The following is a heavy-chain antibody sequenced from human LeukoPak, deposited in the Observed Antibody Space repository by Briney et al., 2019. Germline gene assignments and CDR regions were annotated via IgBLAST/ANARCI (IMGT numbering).Heavy chain of an antibody. CDR2: INHSGST. Sequence: SETLSLTCTVSGGSISSYYWSWLRQPPGKGLEWIGEINHSGSTNYNPSLKSRVTISVDTSKNQFSLKLSSVTAADTAVYYCARAQKAYAIREWPRNDYWGQETLVTVSS. J-gene: IGHJ4*02. CDR3: ARAQKAYAIREWPRNDY. CDR1: GGSISSYY. V-gene: IGHV4-34*01. D-gene: IGHD2-8*01.